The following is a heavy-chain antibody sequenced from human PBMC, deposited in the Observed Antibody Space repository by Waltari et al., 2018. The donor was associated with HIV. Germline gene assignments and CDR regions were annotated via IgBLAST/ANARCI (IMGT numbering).Heavy chain of an antibody. D-gene: IGHD3-3*01. CDR3: ARDSKGDFWSGPISKDY. Sequence: QDQLVQSGAEVKKPGASVKVSCKASGYTFTSYGLSWVRQAPGQGLEWMGWISAYNGNTNYAQKLQGRVTMTTDTSTSTAYMELRSLRSDDTAVYYCARDSKGDFWSGPISKDYWGQGTLVTVSS. V-gene: IGHV1-18*01. J-gene: IGHJ4*02. CDR1: GYTFTSYG. CDR2: ISAYNGNT.